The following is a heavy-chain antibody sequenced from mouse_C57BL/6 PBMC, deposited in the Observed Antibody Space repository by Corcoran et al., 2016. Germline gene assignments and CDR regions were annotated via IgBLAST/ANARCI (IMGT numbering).Heavy chain of an antibody. Sequence: QVQLQQSGAELARPGASVKLSCKASGYNFTSYGLRWVKRRTGQGLEWIGEIYPRSGNTYYNEKFKGKATLTADKSSSTAYMELRSLTSEDSAVYFCAPYDPEWYYDVWGTGTTVTVSS. J-gene: IGHJ1*03. D-gene: IGHD2-3*01. V-gene: IGHV1-81*01. CDR3: APYDPEWYYDV. CDR2: IYPRSGNT. CDR1: GYNFTSYG.